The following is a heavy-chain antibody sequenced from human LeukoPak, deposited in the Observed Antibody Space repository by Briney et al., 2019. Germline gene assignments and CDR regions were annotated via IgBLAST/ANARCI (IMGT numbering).Heavy chain of an antibody. Sequence: PGGSLRLSCAASGFTFSSYGMHWVRQAPGKGLEWVAVISYDGSNKYYADSVKGRFTISRDNSKNTLYLQMNSLRAEDTAVYYCAKDQKVAKADFDYWGQGTLVTVSS. CDR2: ISYDGSNK. J-gene: IGHJ4*02. CDR3: AKDQKVAKADFDY. CDR1: GFTFSSYG. D-gene: IGHD5-12*01. V-gene: IGHV3-30*18.